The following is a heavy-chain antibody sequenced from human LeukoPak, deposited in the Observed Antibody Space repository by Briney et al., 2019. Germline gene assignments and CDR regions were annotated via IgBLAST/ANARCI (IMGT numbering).Heavy chain of an antibody. Sequence: SETLSLTCTVSGDSSYNSVYNWAWIRQPPGRGLEWIGSIDYSGSTYYNPSLKTRATISVDKSKNQLSLKLNSVTAADTAVYYCAREYTLYRSGWFLDYWGQGTVATVSS. CDR2: IDYSGST. CDR3: AREYTLYRSGWFLDY. CDR1: GDSSYNSVYN. D-gene: IGHD6-19*01. V-gene: IGHV4-39*07. J-gene: IGHJ4*02.